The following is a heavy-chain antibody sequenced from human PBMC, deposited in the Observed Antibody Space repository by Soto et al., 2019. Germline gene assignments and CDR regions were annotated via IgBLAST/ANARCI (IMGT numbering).Heavy chain of an antibody. J-gene: IGHJ4*02. V-gene: IGHV4-30-4*01. Sequence: SETLSLTCTVSGGSISSGDYYWSWIRQPPGKGLEWIGYIYYSGSTYYNPSLKSRVTISVDTSKNQFSLKLSSVTAADTAVYYCARGGGFMTTVVTPFDYWGQGTLVTVSS. CDR2: IYYSGST. CDR1: GGSISSGDYY. D-gene: IGHD4-17*01. CDR3: ARGGGFMTTVVTPFDY.